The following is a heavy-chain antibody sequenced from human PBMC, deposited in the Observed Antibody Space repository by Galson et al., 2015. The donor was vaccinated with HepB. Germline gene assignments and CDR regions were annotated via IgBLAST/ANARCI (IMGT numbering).Heavy chain of an antibody. D-gene: IGHD3-10*01. J-gene: IGHJ6*02. Sequence: SLRLSCAASGFTFSSYAMHWVRQAPGKGLEWVAVISYDGSNKYYADSVKGRFTISRDNSKNTLYLQMNSLRAEDTAVYYCARDLGRGRTHNGPYYYYGMDVWGQGTTVTVSS. CDR1: GFTFSSYA. V-gene: IGHV3-30-3*01. CDR3: ARDLGRGRTHNGPYYYYGMDV. CDR2: ISYDGSNK.